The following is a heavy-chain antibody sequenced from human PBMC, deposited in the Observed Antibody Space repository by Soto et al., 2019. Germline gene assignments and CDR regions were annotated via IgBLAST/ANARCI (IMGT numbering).Heavy chain of an antibody. CDR2: MNPNSGNT. CDR1: GYTFTSYD. V-gene: IGHV1-8*01. Sequence: ASVKVSCKASGYTFTSYDINWVRQATGQGLEWMGWMNPNSGNTGYAQKFQGRVTMTRNTSISTAYMELSSLRSEDTAVYYCARXSYYDFWSGYRYNWFDPWGQGTLVTVSS. J-gene: IGHJ5*02. D-gene: IGHD3-3*01. CDR3: ARXSYYDFWSGYRYNWFDP.